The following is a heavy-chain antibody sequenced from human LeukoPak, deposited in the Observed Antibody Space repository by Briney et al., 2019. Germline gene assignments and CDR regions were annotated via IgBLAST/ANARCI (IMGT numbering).Heavy chain of an antibody. CDR2: TYTSGSI. Sequence: SETLSLTCTVSGGSISSYYWSWIRQPAGKGLEWIGRTYTSGSINYNPSLKSRVTMSVDTSKNQFSLKLRSVTAADTAVYYCAREKGDCTSTTCYYYYYYMDVWGKGTTVTVSS. D-gene: IGHD2-2*01. CDR3: AREKGDCTSTTCYYYYYYMDV. V-gene: IGHV4-4*07. J-gene: IGHJ6*03. CDR1: GGSISSYY.